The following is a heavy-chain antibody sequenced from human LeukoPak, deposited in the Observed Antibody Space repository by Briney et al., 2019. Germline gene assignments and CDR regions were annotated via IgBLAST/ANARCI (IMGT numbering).Heavy chain of an antibody. D-gene: IGHD3-10*01. J-gene: IGHJ5*02. CDR1: GGSFSGYY. V-gene: IGHV4-34*01. CDR2: INHSGST. Sequence: SETLSLTCAVYGGSFSGYYWSWIRQPPGKGLEWIGEINHSGSTNYNPSLKSRVTISVDTSKNQFSLKLSSVTAADTAVCYCARLPSMVRGVMRGKNWFDPWGQGTLVTVSS. CDR3: ARLPSMVRGVMRGKNWFDP.